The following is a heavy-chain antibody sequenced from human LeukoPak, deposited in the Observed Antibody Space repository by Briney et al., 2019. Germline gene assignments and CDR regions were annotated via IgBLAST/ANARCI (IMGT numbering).Heavy chain of an antibody. CDR2: ISYDGSNK. V-gene: IGHV3-30-3*01. CDR1: GFTFRTYA. J-gene: IGHJ4*02. D-gene: IGHD2-2*01. Sequence: PGRSLRLSCAVSGFTFRTYAMHWVRQAPGKGLEWVAVISYDGSNKYCADSADSVKGRFTISRDNSKNTLYLQMNSLRAEDTAVYYCARDTGSYCSSTSCYEVDYWGQGTLVTVSS. CDR3: ARDTGSYCSSTSCYEVDY.